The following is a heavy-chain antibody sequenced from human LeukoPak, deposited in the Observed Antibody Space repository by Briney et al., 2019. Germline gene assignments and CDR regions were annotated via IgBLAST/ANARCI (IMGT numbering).Heavy chain of an antibody. D-gene: IGHD2-15*01. CDR1: GFTFSIYA. V-gene: IGHV3-30-3*01. CDR3: AAIAGGDAFDI. J-gene: IGHJ3*02. Sequence: PGGSLRLSCAASGFTFSIYALHWVRQAPGKGLEWVAVMSFDGNNNYYADSVKGRFTVSRDNSKNTVYLQLNSLRAEDTAVYYCAAIAGGDAFDIWGQGTMVTVSS. CDR2: MSFDGNNN.